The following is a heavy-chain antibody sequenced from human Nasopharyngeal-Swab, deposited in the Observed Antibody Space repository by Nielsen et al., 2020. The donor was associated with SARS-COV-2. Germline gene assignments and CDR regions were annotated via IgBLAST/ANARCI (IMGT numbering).Heavy chain of an antibody. J-gene: IGHJ4*02. Sequence: SETLSLTCTVSGASISSSINYWGWIRQSPQKGLEWIGTVSYSGTANYNPSLNSRVTISVDTSKNQFSLKLISVTAADTAVYYCARDESGDYLGQPFDYWGQGTLVTVSS. D-gene: IGHD4-17*01. CDR1: GASISSSINY. CDR3: ARDESGDYLGQPFDY. CDR2: VSYSGTA. V-gene: IGHV4-39*07.